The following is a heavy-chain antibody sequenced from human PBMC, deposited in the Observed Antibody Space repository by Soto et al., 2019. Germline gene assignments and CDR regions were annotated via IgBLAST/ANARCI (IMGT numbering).Heavy chain of an antibody. V-gene: IGHV3-23*01. CDR3: AKDGIGLERYFDWLYYYYGMDV. CDR2: ISGSGGST. J-gene: IGHJ6*02. D-gene: IGHD3-9*01. Sequence: GGSLRLSCAASGFTFSSYAMSWVRQAPGKGLEWVSAISGSGGSTYYADSVKGRFTISRDNSKNTLYLQMNSLRAEDTAVYYCAKDGIGLERYFDWLYYYYGMDVWGQGTTVTVSS. CDR1: GFTFSSYA.